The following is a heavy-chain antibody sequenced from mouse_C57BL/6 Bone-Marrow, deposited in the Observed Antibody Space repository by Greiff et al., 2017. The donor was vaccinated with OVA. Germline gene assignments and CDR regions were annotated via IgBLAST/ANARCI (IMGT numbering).Heavy chain of an antibody. CDR1: GYTFTDYY. V-gene: IGHV1-19*01. CDR2: INPYNGGT. J-gene: IGHJ3*01. D-gene: IGHD1-1*01. Sequence: VQLQQSGPVLVKPGASVKMSCKASGYTFTDYYMNWVKQSHGKSLEWIGVINPYNGGTSYNQKFKGKATLTVDKSSSTAYMERNSLTSEDSAVYYCARGAYYGSPWFAYWGQGTLVTVSA. CDR3: ARGAYYGSPWFAY.